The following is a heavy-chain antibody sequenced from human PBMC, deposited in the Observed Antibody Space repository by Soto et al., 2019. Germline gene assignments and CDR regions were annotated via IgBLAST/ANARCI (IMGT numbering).Heavy chain of an antibody. CDR1: SGSISNRNW. Sequence: SETLSLTCAVSSGSISNRNWWSWVRQPPGKGLVFIGEIYHNGDTYYNPSLKSRVTISVDKSNNQFSLKLTSVTAADTAVYDCATSSRDDFDYWGQGTLVTVSS. CDR2: IYHNGDT. J-gene: IGHJ4*02. V-gene: IGHV4-4*02. CDR3: ATSSRDDFDY. D-gene: IGHD3-16*02.